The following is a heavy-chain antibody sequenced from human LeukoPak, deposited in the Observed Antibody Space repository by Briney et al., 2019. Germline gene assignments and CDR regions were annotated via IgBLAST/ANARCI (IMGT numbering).Heavy chain of an antibody. CDR1: GYTFTGYY. Sequence: ASVKVSCKASGYTFTGYYMHWVRQAPGQGLEWMGWINPNSGGTNYAQKFQGRVTMTRDTSISTAYMELSRLRSDDTAVYYCARSEVVAATFDYWGQGTLVTVSS. CDR2: INPNSGGT. V-gene: IGHV1-2*02. J-gene: IGHJ4*02. D-gene: IGHD2-15*01. CDR3: ARSEVVAATFDY.